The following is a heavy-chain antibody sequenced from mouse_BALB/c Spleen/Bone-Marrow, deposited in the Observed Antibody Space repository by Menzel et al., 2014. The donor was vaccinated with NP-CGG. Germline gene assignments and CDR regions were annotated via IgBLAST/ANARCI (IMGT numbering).Heavy chain of an antibody. D-gene: IGHD1-2*01. V-gene: IGHV14-3*02. CDR2: IDPANGNT. Sequence: DVKLQESGAELVKPGASVKLSCTASGFNIKDTYMHWVKQRPEQGLEWIGRIDPANGNTKYDPKFQGKATITADTSSNTAYLQLSSLTSEDTAVYYCARGGTTATWYFDVWGAGTTVPVSS. J-gene: IGHJ1*01. CDR3: ARGGTTATWYFDV. CDR1: GFNIKDTY.